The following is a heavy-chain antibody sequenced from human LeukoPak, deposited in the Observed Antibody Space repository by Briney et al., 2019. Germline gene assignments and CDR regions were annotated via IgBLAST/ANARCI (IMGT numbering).Heavy chain of an antibody. D-gene: IGHD2-21*02. CDR2: ISYDGSNK. Sequence: GGSLRLSCAASGFTFSSYGMHWVRQAPGKGLEWVAVISYDGSNKYYADSVKGRFTTSRDNSKNTLYLQMNSLRAEDTAVYYCAKAGGTNCGGDCYNYGWFDPWGQGTLVTVSS. CDR1: GFTFSSYG. CDR3: AKAGGTNCGGDCYNYGWFDP. J-gene: IGHJ5*02. V-gene: IGHV3-30*18.